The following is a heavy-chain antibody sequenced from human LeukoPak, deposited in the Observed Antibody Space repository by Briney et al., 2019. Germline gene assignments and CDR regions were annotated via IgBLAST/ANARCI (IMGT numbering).Heavy chain of an antibody. Sequence: SETLSLTCAVSGGSISSGSYSWSWIRQPPGKGLEWIGYIYPRGSTYYDPSLKSRVILSLDKSANQFSLNLSSVTAADTAVYYCARFSPRAMGNYLDFWGQGTLVTVSS. J-gene: IGHJ4*02. CDR2: IYPRGST. CDR3: ARFSPRAMGNYLDF. D-gene: IGHD7-27*01. CDR1: GGSISSGSYS. V-gene: IGHV4-30-2*01.